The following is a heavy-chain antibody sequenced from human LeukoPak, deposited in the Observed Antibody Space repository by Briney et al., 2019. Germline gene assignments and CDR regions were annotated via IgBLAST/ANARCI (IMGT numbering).Heavy chain of an antibody. D-gene: IGHD2-21*02. CDR1: GYTFTNYY. CDR3: AVGLLVTRALNDAFDI. V-gene: IGHV1-46*01. CDR2: IDPSVGST. Sequence: ASVKVSCKASGYTFTNYYMHWVRQAPGQGLEYMGIIDPSVGSTSYAQKFQGRVTMTRDTSASTVYMELSSLTSEDTAVYYCAVGLLVTRALNDAFDIWGQGTMATVSS. J-gene: IGHJ3*02.